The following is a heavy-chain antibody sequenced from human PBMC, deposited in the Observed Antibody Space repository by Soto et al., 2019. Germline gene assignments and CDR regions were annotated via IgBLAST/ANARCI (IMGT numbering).Heavy chain of an antibody. J-gene: IGHJ4*02. D-gene: IGHD6-19*01. CDR3: AKPLAVAGTGGDY. Sequence: QVQLVESGGGVVQPGRSLRLSCAASGFTFSSYGMHWVRQAPGKGLEWVAVISYDGSNKYYADSVKGRFTISRDNSKNTLYLQMNSLRAEDTAVYYCAKPLAVAGTGGDYWGQGTLVTVSS. V-gene: IGHV3-30*18. CDR2: ISYDGSNK. CDR1: GFTFSSYG.